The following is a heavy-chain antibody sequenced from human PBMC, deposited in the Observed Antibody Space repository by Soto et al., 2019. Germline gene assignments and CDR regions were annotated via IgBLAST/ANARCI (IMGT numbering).Heavy chain of an antibody. D-gene: IGHD6-19*01. CDR2: ISGSGGTT. CDR3: ATTANGWFSAFDI. Sequence: EVQLLESGGGLVQPGGSLRLSCAASGFTFSSYAMSWVRQAPGKGLEWVSAISGSGGTTYYADSVKGRFTFSRDNYMNRLYLHMNSLRAEYTAVDYCATTANGWFSAFDIWGHGTMVTVSS. CDR1: GFTFSSYA. J-gene: IGHJ3*02. V-gene: IGHV3-23*01.